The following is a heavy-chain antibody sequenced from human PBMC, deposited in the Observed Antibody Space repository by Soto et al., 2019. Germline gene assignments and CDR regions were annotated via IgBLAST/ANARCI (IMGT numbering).Heavy chain of an antibody. CDR3: ARDHQAPPTVTNPLYYYYGMDV. J-gene: IGHJ6*02. D-gene: IGHD4-17*01. Sequence: GGSLRLSCAASGFTFSDYYMSWIRQAPGKGLEWVSYISSSSSYTNYADSVKGRFTISRDNAKNSLYLQMNSLRAEDTAVYYCARDHQAPPTVTNPLYYYYGMDVWGQGTTVTVSS. CDR2: ISSSSSYT. V-gene: IGHV3-11*06. CDR1: GFTFSDYY.